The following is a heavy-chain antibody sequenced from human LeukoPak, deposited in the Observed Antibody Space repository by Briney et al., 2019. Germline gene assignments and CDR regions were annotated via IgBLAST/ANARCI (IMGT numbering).Heavy chain of an antibody. V-gene: IGHV4-59*01. D-gene: IGHD6-6*01. J-gene: IGHJ6*03. CDR1: GGSISNYY. Sequence: PSETLSLTCTASGGSISNYYWSWIRRPPGKGLEWIGYIYYSGSTKYNPSLKSRVTISVDTSKNQFSLRLSSVTAADTAVYYCARDWGVSARPGYMDVWGKGTTVTVSS. CDR3: ARDWGVSARPGYMDV. CDR2: IYYSGST.